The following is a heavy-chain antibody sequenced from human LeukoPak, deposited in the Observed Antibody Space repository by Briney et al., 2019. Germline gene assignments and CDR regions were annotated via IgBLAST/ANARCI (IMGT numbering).Heavy chain of an antibody. CDR2: ISSSSSYI. D-gene: IGHD4-17*01. Sequence: PGGSLRLSCAASGFTFSSYAMSWVRQAPGKGLEWVSSISSSSSYIYYADSVKGRFTIPRDNAKNSLYLQMNSLRAEDTAVYYCAGEGNSVTSTPYWGQGTLVTVSS. J-gene: IGHJ4*02. CDR3: AGEGNSVTSTPY. V-gene: IGHV3-21*01. CDR1: GFTFSSYA.